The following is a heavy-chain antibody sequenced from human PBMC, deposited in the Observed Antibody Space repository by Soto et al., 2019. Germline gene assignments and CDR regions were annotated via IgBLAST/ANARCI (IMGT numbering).Heavy chain of an antibody. J-gene: IGHJ4*02. CDR1: GYTFTSYG. Sequence: GASVKVSCKASGYTFTSYGISWVRQAPGQGLEWMGWISAYNGNTNYAQKLQGRVTMTTYTSTSTAYMELRSLRSDDTAVYYCARDQLYDYVWGSYPHFDYWGQGTLVTVSS. D-gene: IGHD3-16*02. CDR3: ARDQLYDYVWGSYPHFDY. CDR2: ISAYNGNT. V-gene: IGHV1-18*04.